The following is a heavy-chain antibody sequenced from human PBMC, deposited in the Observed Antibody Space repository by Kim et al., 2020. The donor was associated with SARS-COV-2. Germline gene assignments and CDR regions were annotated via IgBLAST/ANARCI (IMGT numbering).Heavy chain of an antibody. CDR3: AKRASYCSCSGCHKEGMDV. CDR2: ITGSGGSI. Sequence: GGSLRLSCAASGFTFSSYAMNWVRQAPGKGLEWVSIITGSGGSIYYADSVKGRFTISRDNSENTLHLQMNSLRAEDTAVYYCAKRASYCSCSGCHKEGMDVWGQGNTVTVSS. V-gene: IGHV3-23*01. D-gene: IGHD2-15*01. J-gene: IGHJ6*02. CDR1: GFTFSSYA.